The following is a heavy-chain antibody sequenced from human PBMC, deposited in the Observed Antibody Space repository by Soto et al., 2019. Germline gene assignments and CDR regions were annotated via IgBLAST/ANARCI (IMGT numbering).Heavy chain of an antibody. V-gene: IGHV4-39*01. D-gene: IGHD1-7*01. CDR2: IYYSGST. J-gene: IGHJ4*02. CDR3: ARRVDNWNYWYFDY. CDR1: GGSISSSSYY. Sequence: SETLSLTCTVSGGSISSSSYYWGWIRQPPGKGLEWIGSIYYSGSTYYNPSLKSRVTTSVDTSKNQFSLKLSSVTAADTAVYYCARRVDNWNYWYFDYWGQGTLVTVSS.